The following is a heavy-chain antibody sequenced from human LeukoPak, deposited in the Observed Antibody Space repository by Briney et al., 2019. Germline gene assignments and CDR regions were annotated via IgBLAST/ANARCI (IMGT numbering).Heavy chain of an antibody. CDR2: INHSGST. D-gene: IGHD6-6*01. Sequence: SETLSLTCTVSGGSISSSSYYWSWIRQPPGKGLEWIGEINHSGSTNYNPSLKSRVTISVDTSKNQFSLKLSSVTAADTAVYYCARGRRIAARPSTGHYYGMDVWGQGTTVTVSS. J-gene: IGHJ6*02. V-gene: IGHV4-39*07. CDR1: GGSISSSSYY. CDR3: ARGRRIAARPSTGHYYGMDV.